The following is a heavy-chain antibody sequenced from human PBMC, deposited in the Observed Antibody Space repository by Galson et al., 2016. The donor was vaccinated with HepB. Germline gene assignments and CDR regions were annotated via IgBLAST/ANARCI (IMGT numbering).Heavy chain of an antibody. Sequence: QSGAEVKKPGESLKISCEGSGYSFTSYWIGWVRLMPGKGLEWMGLIYPGDSDTRYSPSFQAQVTISVDKSINTAYLQWNSLKASDTAMYYCARRGGYGPSFYESYDGMDVWGQGTTVTVSS. CDR1: GYSFTSYW. D-gene: IGHD5-12*01. J-gene: IGHJ6*02. V-gene: IGHV5-51*03. CDR3: ARRGGYGPSFYESYDGMDV. CDR2: IYPGDSDT.